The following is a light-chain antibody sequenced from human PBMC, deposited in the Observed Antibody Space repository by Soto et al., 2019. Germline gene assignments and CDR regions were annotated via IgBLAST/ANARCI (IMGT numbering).Light chain of an antibody. CDR1: QSISSW. V-gene: IGKV1-5*03. J-gene: IGKJ1*01. CDR2: KAS. Sequence: DIQMTQSPSTLSASVGDRVTITCRASQSISSWLAWYQQKPGEAPKLLIYKASSLKSGVPSRFSGSGSGTEFTLTISSLQPDDFATYYCQQYNSYSRTFGQGTKVEIK. CDR3: QQYNSYSRT.